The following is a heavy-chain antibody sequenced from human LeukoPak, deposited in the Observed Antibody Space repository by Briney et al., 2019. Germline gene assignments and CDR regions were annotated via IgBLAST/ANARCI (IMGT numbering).Heavy chain of an antibody. CDR3: ARRVVVITANDKSDAFDM. D-gene: IGHD3-22*01. V-gene: IGHV4-59*12. CDR1: GGSISTYY. Sequence: SETLSLTCTVSGGSISTYYWNWIRQPPGEGLEWIGYIYYTGSTKSNPSLKSRVTISLDTSKNQFSLNLSSVTAADTAVYYCARRVVVITANDKSDAFDMWGQGTLVTVSS. CDR2: IYYTGST. J-gene: IGHJ3*02.